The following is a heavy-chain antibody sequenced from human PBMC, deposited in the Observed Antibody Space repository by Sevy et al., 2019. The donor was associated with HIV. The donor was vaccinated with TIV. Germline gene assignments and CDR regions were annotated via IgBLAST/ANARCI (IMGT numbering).Heavy chain of an antibody. CDR1: GFTFSSYW. J-gene: IGHJ4*02. V-gene: IGHV3-7*01. D-gene: IGHD3-22*01. CDR3: ASVTLYYYDSSGYPIDY. Sequence: GGSLRLSCAASGFTFSSYWMSWVRQAPGKGLEWVASIKQDGSEKYYVDSVKGRFTISRDNAKNSLYLQMNSLRAEDTAVYYCASVTLYYYDSSGYPIDYWGQGTLVTVSS. CDR2: IKQDGSEK.